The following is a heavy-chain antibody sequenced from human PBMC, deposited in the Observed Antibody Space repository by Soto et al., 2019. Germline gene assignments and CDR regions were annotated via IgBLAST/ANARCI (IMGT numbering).Heavy chain of an antibody. D-gene: IGHD6-13*01. CDR3: SKEHYSSSWYSSVPGKNFDY. J-gene: IGHJ4*02. V-gene: IGHV3-23*01. Sequence: LRLSCAASGFTFSSYAMSWVRQAPGKGLEWVSAISGSGGSTYYADSVKGRFTISRDNSKNTLYLQMNSLRAEDTAVYYCSKEHYSSSWYSSVPGKNFDYWGQGTLVTVSS. CDR2: ISGSGGST. CDR1: GFTFSSYA.